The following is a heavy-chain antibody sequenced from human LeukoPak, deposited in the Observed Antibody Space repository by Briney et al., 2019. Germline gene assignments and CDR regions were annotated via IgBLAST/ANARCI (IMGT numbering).Heavy chain of an antibody. J-gene: IGHJ4*02. CDR3: ARRPSRFLEWLLGFDY. D-gene: IGHD3-3*01. CDR2: INHSGST. CDR1: GGSFSGYY. Sequence: PSETLSLTCAVYGGSFSGYYWSWIRQPPGKGLEWIGEINHSGSTNYNPSLKSRVTISVDTSKNQFSLKLSSVTAADTAVYYCARRPSRFLEWLLGFDYWGQGTLVTVSS. V-gene: IGHV4-34*01.